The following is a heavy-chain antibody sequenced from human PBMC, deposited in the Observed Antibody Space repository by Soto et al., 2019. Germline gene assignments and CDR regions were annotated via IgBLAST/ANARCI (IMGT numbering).Heavy chain of an antibody. CDR3: ARVVPRYGSGECYWAY. J-gene: IGHJ4*02. V-gene: IGHV1-2*04. Sequence: ASVKVSCKASGYTFTGYYMHWVRQAPGQGLEWMGWINPNSGGTNYAQKFQGWVTMTRDTSISTAYMELSRLRSDDTAVYYCARVVPRYGSGECYWAYWGQGTLVTVSS. CDR1: GYTFTGYY. CDR2: INPNSGGT. D-gene: IGHD3-10*01.